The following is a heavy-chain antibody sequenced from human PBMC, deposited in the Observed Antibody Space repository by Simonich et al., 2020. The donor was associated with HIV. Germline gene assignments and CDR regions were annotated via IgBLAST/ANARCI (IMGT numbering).Heavy chain of an antibody. CDR3: ARLTAGGLGENFQH. CDR2: INHSGST. V-gene: IGHV4-34*01. D-gene: IGHD6-13*01. CDR1: GGSFSGYY. J-gene: IGHJ1*01. Sequence: QVQLQQWGAGLLKPSETLSLTCAVYGGSFSGYYWSWIRQPPGKGLEWIGEINHSGSTNYNPSLKSRVTISVDTSKNQFSLKLSSVTAADTAVYYCARLTAGGLGENFQHWGQGTLVTVSS.